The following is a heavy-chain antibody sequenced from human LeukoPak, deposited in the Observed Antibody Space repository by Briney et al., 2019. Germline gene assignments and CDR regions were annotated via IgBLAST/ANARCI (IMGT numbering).Heavy chain of an antibody. J-gene: IGHJ4*02. CDR2: LYYSGST. Sequence: PSETLSLTCTVSGGSISSYYWSWIRQPPGKGLEWIGYLYYSGSTNYNPSLKSRVTISVDTSKNQFSLKLSSVTAADTAVYYCARGHYYGSGSYLHFDYWGQGTLVTVSS. CDR1: GGSISSYY. CDR3: ARGHYYGSGSYLHFDY. V-gene: IGHV4-59*01. D-gene: IGHD3-10*01.